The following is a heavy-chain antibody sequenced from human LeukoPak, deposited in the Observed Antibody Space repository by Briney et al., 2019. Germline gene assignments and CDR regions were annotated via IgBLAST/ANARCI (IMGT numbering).Heavy chain of an antibody. J-gene: IGHJ4*02. CDR2: INPSGGST. D-gene: IGHD2-21*02. CDR1: GYTFTSYY. V-gene: IGHV1-46*01. CDR3: ARVAPGMTARATFDY. Sequence: GASVKVSCKASGYTFTSYYMHWVRQAPGQGLEWMGIINPSGGSTSYAQKFQGRVTMTRDTSTSTVYMELSSLRSEDTAVYYCARVAPGMTARATFDYWGREPWSPSPQ.